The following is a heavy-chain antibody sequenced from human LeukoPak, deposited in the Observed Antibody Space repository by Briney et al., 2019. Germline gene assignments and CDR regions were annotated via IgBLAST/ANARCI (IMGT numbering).Heavy chain of an antibody. V-gene: IGHV3-66*01. CDR2: IYSGGST. Sequence: PGGALRLTCAASGFTDSSNYLRWLRQARGKGLEWVSVIYSGGSTYYADSVKGRFTSSRYNSKNTLYLQMNSLRAEDTAVYYCARSAYSYEGYLGQGTLVTVSS. CDR1: GFTDSSNY. J-gene: IGHJ4*02. D-gene: IGHD5-18*01. CDR3: ARSAYSYEGY.